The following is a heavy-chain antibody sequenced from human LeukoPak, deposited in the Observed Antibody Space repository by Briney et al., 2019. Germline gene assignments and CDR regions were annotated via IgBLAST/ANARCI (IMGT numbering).Heavy chain of an antibody. V-gene: IGHV4-39*01. CDR3: GRRADHFGSGSYYSPFDC. J-gene: IGHJ4*02. Sequence: PSETLSLTCTVSGGPISSTNYYWGWIRQPPGKGLEWIGSIYYSGSPTYNPSLKSRVTISVDTSKNQFSLKLTSVTATDTAVYFCGRRADHFGSGSYYSPFDCWGQGTRVTVSS. CDR1: GGPISSTNYY. CDR2: IYYSGSP. D-gene: IGHD3-10*01.